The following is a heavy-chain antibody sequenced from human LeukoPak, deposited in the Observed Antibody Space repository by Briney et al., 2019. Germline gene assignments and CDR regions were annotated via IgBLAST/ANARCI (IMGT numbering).Heavy chain of an antibody. D-gene: IGHD3-3*01. Sequence: GGSLRLSCTTSGFTFSHHWMHWVRQAPRKGLVWVARISSDGGSTTYGDLVKGRFTISRDNAKSTLHLQMNSLRAEDTAVYYCARDRPGNYDFWSGYYRNGDDALDMWGQGTMVTVSS. V-gene: IGHV3-74*03. CDR3: ARDRPGNYDFWSGYYRNGDDALDM. CDR1: GFTFSHHW. J-gene: IGHJ3*02. CDR2: ISSDGGST.